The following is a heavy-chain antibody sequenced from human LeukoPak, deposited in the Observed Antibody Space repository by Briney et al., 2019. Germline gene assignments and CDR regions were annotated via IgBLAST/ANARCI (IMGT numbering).Heavy chain of an antibody. CDR3: GKTDIYFSPIDY. V-gene: IGHV4-4*02. CDR1: GVSISSSEW. CDR2: SHRYGRT. D-gene: IGHD3-9*01. Sequence: PSGTLSLTCAVSGVSISSSEWWIWVRQPPGQGLEWIGESHRYGRTRYNPSLKSRVTMSMDYSKNQFSLSVTSVTAADTAIYYCGKTDIYFSPIDYWGPGSLVTVSS. J-gene: IGHJ4*02.